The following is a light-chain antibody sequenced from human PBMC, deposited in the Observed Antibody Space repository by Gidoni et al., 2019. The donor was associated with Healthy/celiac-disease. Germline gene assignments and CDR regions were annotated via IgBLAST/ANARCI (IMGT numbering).Light chain of an antibody. CDR3: QQYGSSPRT. Sequence: ELVLTQSPGTPPLSPGERATLSCRASQSVSSSYFAWYQQKPGQAPRLLIYGAAGRATGIPDRFSGGGSGTDFTLTISRLEPEDFAVYYCQQYGSSPRTFGQGTKVEIK. J-gene: IGKJ1*01. CDR2: GAA. V-gene: IGKV3-20*01. CDR1: QSVSSSY.